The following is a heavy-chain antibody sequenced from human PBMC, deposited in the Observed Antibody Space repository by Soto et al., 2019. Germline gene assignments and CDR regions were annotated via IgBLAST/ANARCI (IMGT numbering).Heavy chain of an antibody. J-gene: IGHJ3*02. D-gene: IGHD2-15*01. CDR2: IIPILGIA. V-gene: IGHV1-69*04. CDR1: GGTFSSYT. CDR3: AREGVVVVVAATLVGAFDI. Sequence: SVKVSCKASGGTFSSYTISWVRQAPGQGLEWMGRIIPILGIANYAQKFQGRVTITADKSTSTAYMELSSLRSEDTAVYYCAREGVVVVVAATLVGAFDIWGQGTMVTVSS.